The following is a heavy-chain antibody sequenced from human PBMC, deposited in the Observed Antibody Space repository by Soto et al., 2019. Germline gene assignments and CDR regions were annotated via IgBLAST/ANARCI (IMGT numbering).Heavy chain of an antibody. CDR3: ASELWCGELFDGMDV. J-gene: IGHJ6*02. CDR2: LYYSGST. V-gene: IGHV4-30-4*01. CDR1: GGSISSGDYY. Sequence: QVQLQESGPGLVKPSQTLSLTCTVSGGSISSGDYYWIWLRQPPGQGLEWVGYLYYSGSTYYNPSRRSRVIIAVDTSKNQFSLKLVYVTVADTAVYYCASELWCGELFDGMDVWVHVTTVTVAS. D-gene: IGHD3-10*01.